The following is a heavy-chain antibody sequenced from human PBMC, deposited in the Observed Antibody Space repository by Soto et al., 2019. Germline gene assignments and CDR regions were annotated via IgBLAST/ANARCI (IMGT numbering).Heavy chain of an antibody. CDR1: GFTFSSYW. V-gene: IGHV3-7*01. Sequence: GGSLRLSCAASGFTFSSYWMSWVRQAPGKGLEWVANIKQDGSEKYYVDSVKGRFTISRDNAKNSLYLQMNSLRAEDTAVYYCARDFTIFGVVKLYYYGMDVWGQGTTVTVSS. CDR3: ARDFTIFGVVKLYYYGMDV. J-gene: IGHJ6*02. CDR2: IKQDGSEK. D-gene: IGHD3-3*01.